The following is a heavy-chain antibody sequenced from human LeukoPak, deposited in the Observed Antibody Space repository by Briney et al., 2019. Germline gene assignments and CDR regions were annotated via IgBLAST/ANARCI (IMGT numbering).Heavy chain of an antibody. J-gene: IGHJ6*03. CDR2: MNPNSGNT. V-gene: IGHV1-8*03. D-gene: IGHD6-13*01. Sequence: ASVKVSCKASGYTFTSYDINWVRQATGQGLEWMGWMNPNSGNTGYAQKFQGRVTITRNTSISTAYMELSSLRSEDTAVYYCARLTPGLGSSWYHPYYYYYYYMDVWGKGTTVTVSS. CDR1: GYTFTSYD. CDR3: ARLTPGLGSSWYHPYYYYYYYMDV.